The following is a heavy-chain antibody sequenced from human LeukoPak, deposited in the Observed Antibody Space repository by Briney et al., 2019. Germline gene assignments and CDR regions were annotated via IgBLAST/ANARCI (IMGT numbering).Heavy chain of an antibody. CDR1: GDSISSYY. J-gene: IGHJ4*02. Sequence: PSETLSLTCTVSGDSISSYYWSWIRQPPGKGLEWIGYVYYSGSTYYNPSLKSRVTLSVDTSKNQFFLRLTSVTAADTAVYHCARRFRRGYDFVSGGHYFDYWGQGSLVTVSS. CDR2: VYYSGST. CDR3: ARRFRRGYDFVSGGHYFDY. D-gene: IGHD3-3*01. V-gene: IGHV4-59*08.